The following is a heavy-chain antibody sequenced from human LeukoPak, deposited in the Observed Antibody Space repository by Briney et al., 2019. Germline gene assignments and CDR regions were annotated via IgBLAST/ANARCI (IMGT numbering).Heavy chain of an antibody. CDR2: ISGDGGTT. CDR3: AKDIGERGYKDY. Sequence: PGGSLRLSCAASGFTFKDYAMHWVRQAPGKGLEWVSLISGDGGTTFYGDSVKGRFTISRDNSKSSLYLQMNSLRVEDTAFYYCAKDIGERGYKDYWGQGTLVTVSS. D-gene: IGHD5-18*01. J-gene: IGHJ4*02. V-gene: IGHV3-43*02. CDR1: GFTFKDYA.